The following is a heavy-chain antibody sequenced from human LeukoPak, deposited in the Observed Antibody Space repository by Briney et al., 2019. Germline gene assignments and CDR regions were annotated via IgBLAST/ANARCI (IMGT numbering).Heavy chain of an antibody. CDR1: GYTFTSYY. Sequence: GASVKVSCKASGYTFTSYYMHWVRQAPGQGLEWMGWINPNSGGTNYSQKFQGRVTMTRDTSISTAYVELSRLRSDDTAVYYCARERTQYSGSFGYWGQGTLVTVSS. CDR3: ARERTQYSGSFGY. D-gene: IGHD1-26*01. V-gene: IGHV1-2*02. J-gene: IGHJ4*02. CDR2: INPNSGGT.